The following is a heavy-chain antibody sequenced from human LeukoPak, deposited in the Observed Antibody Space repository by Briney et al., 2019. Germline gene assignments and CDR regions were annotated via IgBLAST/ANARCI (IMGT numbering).Heavy chain of an antibody. D-gene: IGHD3-22*01. CDR2: INSDGSNT. V-gene: IGHV3-74*01. Sequence: GGSLRLSCAASGFTFSSYWMHWVRQFQGKGLVWFSRINSDGSNTRYADSVKGRFTISRDNAKNTLYLQMNSLRAEDTAVYYCARDLELVYYDSSGYDYWGQGTLVIVSS. J-gene: IGHJ4*02. CDR1: GFTFSSYW. CDR3: ARDLELVYYDSSGYDY.